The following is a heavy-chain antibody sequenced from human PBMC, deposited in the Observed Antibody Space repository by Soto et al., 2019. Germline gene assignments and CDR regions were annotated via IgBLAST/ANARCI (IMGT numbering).Heavy chain of an antibody. V-gene: IGHV3-30*18. J-gene: IGHJ5*02. CDR3: AKDRGVGGYNFLDH. CDR2: MSYEGANE. Sequence: QVQLVESGGGVVQPGRSLRLSCTASGFTFGDFGMHWVRQAPGKGLEWVAVMSYEGANEYYADSVRGRFTISRENSKNTLDLQMNSLRPEDTAVYYCAKDRGVGGYNFLDHWGQGIPVIFSS. D-gene: IGHD5-18*01. CDR1: GFTFGDFG.